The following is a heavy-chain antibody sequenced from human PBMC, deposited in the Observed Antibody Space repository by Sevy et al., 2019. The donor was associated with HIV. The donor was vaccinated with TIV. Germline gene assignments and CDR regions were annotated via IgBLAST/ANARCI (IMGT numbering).Heavy chain of an antibody. J-gene: IGHJ4*02. Sequence: SETLSLTCTVSGGSISSSSYYWGWIRQPPGKGLEWIGSIYYSGSTYYNPSLKSRVTISVDTSKNQFSLKLSSVTAADTAVYYCARHPLVAGGIYRGQGTLVTVSS. CDR2: IYYSGST. CDR3: ARHPLVAGGIY. V-gene: IGHV4-39*01. CDR1: GGSISSSSYY. D-gene: IGHD6-19*01.